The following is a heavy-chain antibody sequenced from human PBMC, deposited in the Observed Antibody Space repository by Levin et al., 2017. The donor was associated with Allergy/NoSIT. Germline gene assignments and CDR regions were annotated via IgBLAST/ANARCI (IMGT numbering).Heavy chain of an antibody. V-gene: IGHV3-21*01. CDR3: ARVTRSGGGLDY. Sequence: GESLKISCAASGFTFSDYSMNWVRQAPGKGLEWVSSTGSTGTNTYYADSVKGRFTVSRDNAKNSLYLQMDSLRAEDTAVYYCARVTRSGGGLDYWGQGALVTVSS. CDR2: TGSTGTNT. CDR1: GFTFSDYS. J-gene: IGHJ4*02. D-gene: IGHD3-16*01.